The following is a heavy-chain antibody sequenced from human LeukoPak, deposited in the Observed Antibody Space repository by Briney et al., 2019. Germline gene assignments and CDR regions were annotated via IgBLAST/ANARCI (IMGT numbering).Heavy chain of an antibody. CDR2: IKQDGSEK. J-gene: IGHJ4*02. CDR3: ARVGSDSSGDFDY. D-gene: IGHD3-22*01. V-gene: IGHV3-7*03. CDR1: GFTFSSYW. Sequence: GGSLRLSCAASGFTFSSYWMSWVRQAPGKGLEWVANIKQDGSEKYYVDSVKGRFTISRDNAKNSLYLQMSSLRAEDTAVYYCARVGSDSSGDFDYWGQGTLVTVSS.